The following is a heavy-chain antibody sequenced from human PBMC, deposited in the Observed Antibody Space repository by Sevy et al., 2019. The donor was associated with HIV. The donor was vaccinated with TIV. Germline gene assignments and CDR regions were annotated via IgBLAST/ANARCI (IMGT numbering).Heavy chain of an antibody. D-gene: IGHD2-2*01. J-gene: IGHJ6*03. CDR1: GYTFTSYD. CDR2: MNPNSGNT. Sequence: ASVKVSCKASGYTFTSYDINWVRQATGQGLEWMGWMNPNSGNTGNAQKFQGRVTITRNTSISTAYMELSSLRSEDTAVYYCARWGGGCSSTSCYDYYYYMDVWGKGTTVTVSS. V-gene: IGHV1-8*03. CDR3: ARWGGGCSSTSCYDYYYYMDV.